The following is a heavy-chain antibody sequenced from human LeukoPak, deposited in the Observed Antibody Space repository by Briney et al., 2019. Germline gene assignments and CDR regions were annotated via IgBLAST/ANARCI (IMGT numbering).Heavy chain of an antibody. CDR1: GHTFTDYY. Sequence: GASVKVSCRASGHTFTDYYLHWVRQAPGQGLQRMGMVNPTAGSRAYAQDFRDRVTMTRDTSTSTVYMELYSLRSEDTAMYYCARDLTNWGQGTLVTVSS. J-gene: IGHJ4*02. CDR2: VNPTAGSR. V-gene: IGHV1-46*03. CDR3: ARDLTN.